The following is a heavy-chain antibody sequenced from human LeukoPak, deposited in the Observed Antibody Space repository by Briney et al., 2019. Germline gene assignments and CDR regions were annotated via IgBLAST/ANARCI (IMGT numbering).Heavy chain of an antibody. CDR3: ARGEHSVDS. Sequence: PSETLSLTCTVSGGAIRSHHWNWIRQPAGKGLEWIGRIYSSGYTNDNPFLKSRITMSVDMSKNQFSLRLNSVTAADTAVYYCARGEHSVDSWGQGMLVTASS. CDR1: GGAIRSHH. V-gene: IGHV4-4*07. J-gene: IGHJ4*02. CDR2: IYSSGYT. D-gene: IGHD1/OR15-1a*01.